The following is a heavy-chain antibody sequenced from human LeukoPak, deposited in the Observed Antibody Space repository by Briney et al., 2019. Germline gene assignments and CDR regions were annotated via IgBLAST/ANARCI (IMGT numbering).Heavy chain of an antibody. CDR1: GYTFTGYY. CDR2: INPNSGGT. J-gene: IGHJ3*02. CDR3: ARFPIYYDSSGYYYISAFDI. D-gene: IGHD3-22*01. Sequence: GASVKVSCKASGYTFTGYYMHWVRQAPGQGLEWMGWINPNSGGTNYAQKFQGRVTMTRDTSISTAYMELSRLRSDDTAVYYCARFPIYYDSSGYYYISAFDIWGQGTMVTVSS. V-gene: IGHV1-2*02.